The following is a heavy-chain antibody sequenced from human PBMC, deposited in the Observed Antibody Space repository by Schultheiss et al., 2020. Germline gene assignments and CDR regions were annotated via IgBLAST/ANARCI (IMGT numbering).Heavy chain of an antibody. D-gene: IGHD3-10*01. Sequence: SETLSLTCTVSGGSISSGSYYWSWIRQPAGKGLEWIGRIYTSGSTNYNPSLKSRVTISVDTSKNQFSLKLSSVTAADTAVYYCARGLREYYYGSGSYPHYYYYGMDVWGQGTTVTVSS. J-gene: IGHJ6*02. V-gene: IGHV4-61*02. CDR1: GGSISSGSYY. CDR3: ARGLREYYYGSGSYPHYYYYGMDV. CDR2: IYTSGST.